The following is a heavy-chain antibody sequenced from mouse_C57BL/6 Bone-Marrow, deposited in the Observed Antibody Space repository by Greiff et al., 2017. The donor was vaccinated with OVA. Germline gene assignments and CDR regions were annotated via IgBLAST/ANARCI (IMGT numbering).Heavy chain of an antibody. CDR3: TRRDYGKRYFDV. D-gene: IGHD2-1*01. CDR2: IDPETGGT. Sequence: LQESGAELVRPGASVTLSCKASGYTFTDYEMHWVKQTPVHGLEWIGAIDPETGGTAYNQKFKGKAILTADKSSSTAYMELRSLTSEDSAVYYCTRRDYGKRYFDVWGTGTTVTVSS. CDR1: GYTFTDYE. J-gene: IGHJ1*03. V-gene: IGHV1-15*01.